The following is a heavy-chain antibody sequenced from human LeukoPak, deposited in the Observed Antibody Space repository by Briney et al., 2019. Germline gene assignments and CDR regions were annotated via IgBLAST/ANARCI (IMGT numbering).Heavy chain of an antibody. Sequence: SETLSLTCSVSGDSVSRSDSYWDWIRQPPGKGLEWIGTIYYSGRTYYSPSLKSRVNMSVDPSNNQFSLNLRSVAAADTAVYYCARRRYYDGSGYPEWGQGTLLSVSS. V-gene: IGHV4-39*01. D-gene: IGHD3-22*01. CDR1: GDSVSRSDSY. CDR2: IYYSGRT. CDR3: ARRRYYDGSGYPE. J-gene: IGHJ1*01.